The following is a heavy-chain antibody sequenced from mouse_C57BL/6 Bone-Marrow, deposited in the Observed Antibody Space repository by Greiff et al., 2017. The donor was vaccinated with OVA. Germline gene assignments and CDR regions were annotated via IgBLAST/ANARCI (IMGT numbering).Heavy chain of an antibody. V-gene: IGHV1-81*01. Sequence: QVQLQQSGAELARPGASVKLSCKASGYTFTSYGISWVKQRTGQGLEGIGEIYPRSGNNYYNEKFKGKATITADKSSSTAYMELRSLTSEDSAVYFCAREAYYAMDYWGQGTSVTVSS. CDR3: AREAYYAMDY. CDR1: GYTFTSYG. J-gene: IGHJ4*01. CDR2: IYPRSGNN.